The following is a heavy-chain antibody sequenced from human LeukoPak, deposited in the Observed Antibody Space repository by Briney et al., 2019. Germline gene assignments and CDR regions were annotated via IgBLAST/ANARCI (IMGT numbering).Heavy chain of an antibody. D-gene: IGHD2-15*01. CDR1: GYTFTDNY. CDR2: IHPDSGDT. V-gene: IGHV1-2*02. CDR3: ARDRCSGDGGLLWYFGL. Sequence: ASVKVSCKASGYTFTDNYMHWVRQAPGQGLEWMGWIHPDSGDTHYAQKFQGRVTMTRDTSISTAYMELSGLRSDDTAVYYCARDRCSGDGGLLWYFGLWGRGTLVTVSS. J-gene: IGHJ2*01.